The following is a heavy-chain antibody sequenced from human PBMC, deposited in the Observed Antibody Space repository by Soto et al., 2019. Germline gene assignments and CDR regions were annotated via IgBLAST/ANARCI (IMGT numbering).Heavy chain of an antibody. V-gene: IGHV1-2*02. J-gene: IGHJ6*01. Sequence: ASVKVSCKASGYTFTGYYMHWVRQAPGQGLEWMGWINPNSGGTNYAQKFQGRVTMTRDTSISTVYMELSRLRSDDTAVYYCARDEVVTPNYYYYGMEVWGQGTTVNVSS. CDR2: INPNSGGT. CDR3: ARDEVVTPNYYYYGMEV. D-gene: IGHD2-2*01. CDR1: GYTFTGYY.